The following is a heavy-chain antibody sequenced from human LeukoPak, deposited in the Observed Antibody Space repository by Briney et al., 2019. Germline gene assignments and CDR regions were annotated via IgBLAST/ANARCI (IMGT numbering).Heavy chain of an antibody. Sequence: PGGSLRLSCAASGFTFSSYAMSWVRRAPGKGLEWVSAISGSGGSTYYADSVKGRFTISRDNSKNTLYLQVNSLRAEDTAVYYCAKGPTTWIQLGFDYWGQGTLVTVSS. CDR1: GFTFSSYA. D-gene: IGHD5-18*01. CDR3: AKGPTTWIQLGFDY. V-gene: IGHV3-23*01. CDR2: ISGSGGST. J-gene: IGHJ4*02.